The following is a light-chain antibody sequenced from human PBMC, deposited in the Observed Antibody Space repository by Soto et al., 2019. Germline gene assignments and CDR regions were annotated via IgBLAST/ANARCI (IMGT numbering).Light chain of an antibody. V-gene: IGKV3-15*01. CDR2: GAS. CDR3: QQYNNWAPYS. Sequence: EIVMTQSPATLSLSPGERATLSCRASQSVSSNLAWYQQKPGQAPRLLIYGASTMTASIPVRFSRSGSGTAFTLTISSLLSEDIAVYACQQYNNWAPYSCGEGTKVDIK. J-gene: IGKJ2*03. CDR1: QSVSSN.